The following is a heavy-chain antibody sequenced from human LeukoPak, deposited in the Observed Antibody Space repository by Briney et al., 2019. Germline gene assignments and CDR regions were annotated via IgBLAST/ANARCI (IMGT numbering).Heavy chain of an antibody. Sequence: SETLSLTCTVSGGSVSGGSYYWSWIRQPPGKGLEWIGYIYYSGSTNYNPSLKSRVTISVDTSKNQFSLKLSSVTAADTAVYYCARGSMVRGVITNLDYWGQGTLVTVSS. CDR3: ARGSMVRGVITNLDY. V-gene: IGHV4-61*01. D-gene: IGHD3-10*01. J-gene: IGHJ4*02. CDR1: GGSVSGGSYY. CDR2: IYYSGST.